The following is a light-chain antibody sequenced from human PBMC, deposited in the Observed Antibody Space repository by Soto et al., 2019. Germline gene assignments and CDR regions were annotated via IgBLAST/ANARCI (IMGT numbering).Light chain of an antibody. CDR3: QHYVSSVT. J-gene: IGKJ1*01. CDR1: QSVDSSF. CDR2: GAS. V-gene: IGKV3-20*01. Sequence: EIVLTQSPGSLSLSPGERATLSCRASQSVDSSFFAWYQQKPGQAPRLLIYGASNRATGIPDRFSGRGSGTDFTLTIRRLEPEDFAVYYSQHYVSSVTFGQGTKVEIK.